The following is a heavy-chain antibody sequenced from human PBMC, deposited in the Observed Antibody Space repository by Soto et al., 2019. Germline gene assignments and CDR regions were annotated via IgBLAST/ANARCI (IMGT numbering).Heavy chain of an antibody. V-gene: IGHV1-18*04. Sequence: QVQLVQSGAEVKKPGASVKVSCKASGYTFTSYGISWVRQAPGQGLEWMGWISAYNGNTNTAQKLQGRVPMNTDTSTSTAYMELRSLRSDDTAVYYCARSRGELADPYYYGMDVWGQGTTVTVSS. CDR1: GYTFTSYG. D-gene: IGHD1-26*01. J-gene: IGHJ6*02. CDR2: ISAYNGNT. CDR3: ARSRGELADPYYYGMDV.